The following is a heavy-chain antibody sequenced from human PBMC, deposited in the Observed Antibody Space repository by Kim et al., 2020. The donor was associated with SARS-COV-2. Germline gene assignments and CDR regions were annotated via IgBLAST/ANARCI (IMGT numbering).Heavy chain of an antibody. CDR2: ITRSGTPL. CDR3: VRPNGLVAAHWFDL. V-gene: IGHV3-11*04. Sequence: GGSLRLSCVGSGFIFSDHSMTWIRQAPGKGLECIAFITRSGTPLYYSDSVKGRFTISRDNAKNSVYLEMESLRAEDTAVYFCVRPNGLVAAHWFDLWGQGSLVTVSS. D-gene: IGHD6-25*01. J-gene: IGHJ5*02. CDR1: GFIFSDHS.